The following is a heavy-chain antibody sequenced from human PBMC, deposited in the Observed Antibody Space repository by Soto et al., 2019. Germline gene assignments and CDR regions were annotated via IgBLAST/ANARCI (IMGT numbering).Heavy chain of an antibody. J-gene: IGHJ5*02. CDR3: ARAYGAYAAS. V-gene: IGHV4-30-2*01. Sequence: SETLSLTCTVSGGSVSSGSYYWSWIRQQPGKGLEWIGYIYHSGSTYYNPSLKSRVTISVDRSKNQFSLKLSSVTAADPAVYYCARAYGAYAASWAKGALVPVSP. D-gene: IGHD5-12*01. CDR1: GGSVSSGSYY. CDR2: IYHSGST.